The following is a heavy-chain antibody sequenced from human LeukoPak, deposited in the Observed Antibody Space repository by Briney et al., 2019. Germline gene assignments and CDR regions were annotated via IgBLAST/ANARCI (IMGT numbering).Heavy chain of an antibody. CDR1: QFSFSSYS. Sequence: GGSLRLSCAASQFSFSSYSFNWVRQAPGQGLEWVASINKGATHTYYADSMRGRFTVSRDDAKNSLFLQMHNLSAEDTAVYYCVRLRRNGDTSGYYYYYDYWGRGTLVTVSS. CDR3: VRLRRNGDTSGYYYYYDY. CDR2: INKGATHT. V-gene: IGHV3-21*06. J-gene: IGHJ4*02. D-gene: IGHD3-22*01.